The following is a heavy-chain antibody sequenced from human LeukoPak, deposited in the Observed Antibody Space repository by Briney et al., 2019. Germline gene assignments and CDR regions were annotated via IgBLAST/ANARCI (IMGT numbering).Heavy chain of an antibody. D-gene: IGHD6-13*01. Sequence: SETLSLTCTVSGTSIYSYHWSWIRQPAGKGLEWIGRIYSSGNTNYNPSLKNRVTMSVDTSENQFSLKVTSVTAADTAVYYCARGGRSPYDYWGQGTLVTVSS. V-gene: IGHV4-4*07. CDR1: GTSIYSYH. CDR2: IYSSGNT. CDR3: ARGGRSPYDY. J-gene: IGHJ4*02.